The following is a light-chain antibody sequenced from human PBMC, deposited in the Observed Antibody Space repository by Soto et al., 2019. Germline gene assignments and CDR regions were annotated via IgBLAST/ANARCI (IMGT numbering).Light chain of an antibody. CDR1: QSVSRRF. CDR3: QQYENSPYT. CDR2: GAS. Sequence: EIVLTQSLGTLSLSPGERATLSCRASQSVSRRFLAWYQQKPGQAPRLLIYGASSRATGIPDRFSGSGSGTDFTLTISRLEPEDFAGYYCQQYENSPYTFGQGTKLEIK. J-gene: IGKJ2*01. V-gene: IGKV3-20*01.